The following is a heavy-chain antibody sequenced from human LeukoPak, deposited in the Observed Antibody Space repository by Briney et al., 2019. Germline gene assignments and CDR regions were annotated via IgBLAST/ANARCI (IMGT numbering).Heavy chain of an antibody. V-gene: IGHV3-33*01. CDR2: IWYDGSNR. Sequence: GGSLRLSCEASGFTLSNYGIHWLRQAPDKGLEWVAVIWYDGSNRYYADSVQGRFSISRDNAKVYLQMNSLRAEDTAVYYCARDLGNIRYYLDLWGQGTLVTVSS. D-gene: IGHD3-16*01. CDR1: GFTLSNYG. CDR3: ARDLGNIRYYLDL. J-gene: IGHJ4*02.